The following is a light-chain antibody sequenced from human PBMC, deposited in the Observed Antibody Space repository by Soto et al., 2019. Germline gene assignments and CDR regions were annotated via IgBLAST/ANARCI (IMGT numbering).Light chain of an antibody. V-gene: IGLV3-9*01. Sequence: SYELTQPLSVSVALGQTARITWGGNNIGSKNEHWYQQKPGQAPVLVIYRDSNRPSGIPERFSGSNSGNTATLTISRAQAGDEADYYCQVWDSSTVVFGGGTKLTVL. CDR1: NIGSKN. CDR2: RDS. CDR3: QVWDSSTVV. J-gene: IGLJ2*01.